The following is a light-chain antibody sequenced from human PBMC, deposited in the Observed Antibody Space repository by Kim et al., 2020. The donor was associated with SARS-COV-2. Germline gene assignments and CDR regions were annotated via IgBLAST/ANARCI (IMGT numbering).Light chain of an antibody. Sequence: ASVGDRVTITCRASQDISNYVVWYQQKPGKVPKVLIYAASALHSGVPSRFSGGGFGTDFTLTISSLQPEDVAAYYCQKYNAAPWTFGRGTKVDIK. V-gene: IGKV1-27*01. J-gene: IGKJ1*01. CDR1: QDISNY. CDR2: AAS. CDR3: QKYNAAPWT.